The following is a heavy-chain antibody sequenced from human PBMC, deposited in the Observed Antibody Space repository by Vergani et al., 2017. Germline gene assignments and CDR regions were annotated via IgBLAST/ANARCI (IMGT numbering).Heavy chain of an antibody. CDR2: ISGIGGST. Sequence: EVQLLESGGGLVQPGGSLRLSCAASGFTFSSYAMSWVRQAPGKGLEWVSAISGIGGSTYYADSVKGRFTISRDNSKNTLYLQMNSLRAEDTAVYYCAKAQGIVVVPAAAGFIDYWGQGTLVTVSS. J-gene: IGHJ4*02. CDR3: AKAQGIVVVPAAAGFIDY. CDR1: GFTFSSYA. V-gene: IGHV3-23*01. D-gene: IGHD2-2*01.